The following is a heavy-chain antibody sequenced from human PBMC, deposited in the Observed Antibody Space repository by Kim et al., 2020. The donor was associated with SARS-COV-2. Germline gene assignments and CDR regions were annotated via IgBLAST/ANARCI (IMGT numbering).Heavy chain of an antibody. V-gene: IGHV3-30*18. CDR1: GFTFSSYG. J-gene: IGHJ6*01. D-gene: IGHD3-3*01. CDR3: AKAGVGGSGYPYYYYGM. CDR2: ISYDGSNK. Sequence: GGSLRLSCAASGFTFSSYGMHWVRQAPGKGLEWVAVISYDGSNKYYADSVKGRFTISRDNSKNTLYLQMNSLRAEDTAVYYCAKAGVGGSGYPYYYYGM.